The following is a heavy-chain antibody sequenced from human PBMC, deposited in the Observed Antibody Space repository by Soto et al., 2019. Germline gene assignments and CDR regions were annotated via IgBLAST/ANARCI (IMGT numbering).Heavy chain of an antibody. J-gene: IGHJ3*01. D-gene: IGHD2-15*01. CDR1: GGSISSGGYY. V-gene: IGHV4-31*03. Sequence: PSETLSLTCTVSGGSISSGGYYWSWIRQHPGQGLEWIGYIYYSGSTYYNPSLKSRVTISVDTSKNQLSLKLSSVTAVDPAVDYGARCSHERTMAGDEKDNAFDVWGQGTMVTVSS. CDR2: IYYSGST. CDR3: ARCSHERTMAGDEKDNAFDV.